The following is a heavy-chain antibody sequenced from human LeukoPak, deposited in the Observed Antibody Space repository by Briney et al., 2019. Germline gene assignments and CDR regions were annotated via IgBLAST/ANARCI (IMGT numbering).Heavy chain of an antibody. CDR3: ARGRTGAAALDF. CDR1: GASFSGHY. D-gene: IGHD6-13*01. V-gene: IGHV4-34*01. Sequence: SETLSLTCAVYGASFSGHYWTYIRQPPGKGLEWIGESTHSGSTNYNPSLKSQVTISVDTSKNQFSLKLTSVTAADTAVYYCARGRTGAAALDFWGPGTLVTVSS. J-gene: IGHJ4*02. CDR2: STHSGST.